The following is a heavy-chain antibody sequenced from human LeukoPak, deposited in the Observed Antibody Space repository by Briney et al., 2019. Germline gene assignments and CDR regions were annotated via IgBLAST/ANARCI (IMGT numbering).Heavy chain of an antibody. D-gene: IGHD6-19*01. V-gene: IGHV4-34*01. CDR2: INHSGGT. CDR1: GGSFSRYY. CDR3: ARAEQWLVFFDY. J-gene: IGHJ4*02. Sequence: SETLSLACAVYGGSFSRYYWSWIRRPPGKGLEWIGEINHSGGTNYSPSLKSRVTISVDTSKNQFSLKLSSVTAADTAVYYCARAEQWLVFFDYWGQGTLVTVSS.